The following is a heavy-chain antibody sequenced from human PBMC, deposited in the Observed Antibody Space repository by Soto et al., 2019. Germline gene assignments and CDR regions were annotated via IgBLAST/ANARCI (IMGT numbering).Heavy chain of an antibody. Sequence: SETLSLTCTVSGGSISSSSYYWGWIRQPPGKGLEWIGSIYYSGSTYYNPSLKSRVTISVDTSKNQFSLKLSSVTAADTAVYYCARLALSAGYDYVLLGDYWGQGTLVTVS. J-gene: IGHJ4*02. D-gene: IGHD5-12*01. CDR1: GGSISSSSYY. CDR3: ARLALSAGYDYVLLGDY. CDR2: IYYSGST. V-gene: IGHV4-39*01.